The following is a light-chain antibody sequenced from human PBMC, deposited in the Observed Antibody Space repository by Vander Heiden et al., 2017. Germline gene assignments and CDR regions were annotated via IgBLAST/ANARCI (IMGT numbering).Light chain of an antibody. CDR3: SAYTSGSSPDVL. V-gene: IGLV2-14*03. Sequence: QSALTQPASVSGSPGQSITISCTGTNSDVGASEYVHWYQHHPGKAPKLIIYDVSDRPAGVSNRFSGSKAGNTASLTISGLQADDESDYFCSAYTSGSSPDVLFGGGTKLTVL. CDR2: DVS. CDR1: NSDVGASEY. J-gene: IGLJ2*01.